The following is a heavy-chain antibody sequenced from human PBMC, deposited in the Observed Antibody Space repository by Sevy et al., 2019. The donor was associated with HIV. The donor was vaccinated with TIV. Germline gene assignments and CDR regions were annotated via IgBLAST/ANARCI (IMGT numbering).Heavy chain of an antibody. Sequence: SETLSLTCAVSGYSISSGYYWGWIRQPPGKGLEWIGSIYHSGSTYYNPSLKSRVTISVDTSKNQFSLKLSSVTAADTAVYSCAGHFALGTGSGGYNWFDPWGQGTLVTVSS. J-gene: IGHJ5*02. D-gene: IGHD7-27*01. CDR2: IYHSGST. V-gene: IGHV4-38-2*01. CDR1: GYSISSGYY. CDR3: AGHFALGTGSGGYNWFDP.